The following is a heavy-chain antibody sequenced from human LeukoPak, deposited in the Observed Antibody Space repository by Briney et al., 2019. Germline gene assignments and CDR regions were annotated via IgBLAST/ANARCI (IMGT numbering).Heavy chain of an antibody. V-gene: IGHV1-8*02. CDR1: GYTFTNFE. CDR3: ARGYCSGGGCYTAEYLPH. J-gene: IGHJ1*01. Sequence: ASVKVSCKASGYTFTNFEINWVRQVAGQGLEWMGWMRPNSGETVNVQKFQGRVTMTRDISTSTAYMELTGLRSDDTAVYFCARGYCSGGGCYTAEYLPHWGQGTLVAVSS. CDR2: MRPNSGET. D-gene: IGHD2-15*01.